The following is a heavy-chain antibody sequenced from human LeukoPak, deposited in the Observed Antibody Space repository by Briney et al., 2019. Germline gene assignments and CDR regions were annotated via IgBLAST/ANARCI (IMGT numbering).Heavy chain of an antibody. CDR1: GFSVSNNY. CDR2: IRSKTDGGTI. D-gene: IGHD6-19*01. CDR3: TTGTEQQWLSLDH. V-gene: IGHV3-15*01. J-gene: IGHJ5*02. Sequence: GGSLRLSCAASGFSVSNNYMSWVRQAPGKGLEWVGRIRSKTDGGTIDYAAPVKGRFSISRDDSKNTLYLQMNSLKTEDTAVYYCTTGTEQQWLSLDHWGQGTLVTVSS.